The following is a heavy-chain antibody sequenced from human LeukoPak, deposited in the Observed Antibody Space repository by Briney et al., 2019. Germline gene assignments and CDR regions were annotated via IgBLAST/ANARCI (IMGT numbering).Heavy chain of an antibody. CDR2: MNPNSGNT. J-gene: IGHJ6*03. Sequence: ASVKVSCKVSGYTFTSYDINWVRQATGQGLEWMGWMNPNSGNTGYAQKFQGRVTITRNTSISTAYMELSSLRSEDTAVYYCARGDYEYYYYYYMDVWGKGTTVTVSS. CDR1: GYTFTSYD. CDR3: ARGDYEYYYYYYMDV. D-gene: IGHD4-17*01. V-gene: IGHV1-8*03.